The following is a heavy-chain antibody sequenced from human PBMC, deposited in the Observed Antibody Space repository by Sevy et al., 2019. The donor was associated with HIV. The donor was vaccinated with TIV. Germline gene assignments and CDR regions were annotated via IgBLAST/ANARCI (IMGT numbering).Heavy chain of an antibody. V-gene: IGHV4-59*01. CDR2: IYYSGST. D-gene: IGHD3-10*01. CDR3: ARDVMVRGIYYYYYMDV. CDR1: GGSISSYY. J-gene: IGHJ6*03. Sequence: SETLSLTCTVSGGSISSYYWSWIRQPPGKGLEWIGYIYYSGSTNYNPSLKSRVTISVDTSKNQFSLKLSSVTAADTAVYYCARDVMVRGIYYYYYMDVWGKGITVTVSS.